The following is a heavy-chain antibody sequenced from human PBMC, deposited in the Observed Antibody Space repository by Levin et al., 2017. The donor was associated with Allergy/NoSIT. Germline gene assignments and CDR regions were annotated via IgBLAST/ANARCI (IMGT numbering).Heavy chain of an antibody. CDR2: FDPEDGET. J-gene: IGHJ4*02. V-gene: IGHV1-24*01. Sequence: ASVKVSCKVSGYTLTELSMHWVRQAPGKGLEWMGGFDPEDGETIYAQKFQGRVTMTEDTSTDTAYMELSSLRSEDTAVYYCATVHVRGVGFDYWGQGTLVTVSS. D-gene: IGHD3-10*01. CDR1: GYTLTELS. CDR3: ATVHVRGVGFDY.